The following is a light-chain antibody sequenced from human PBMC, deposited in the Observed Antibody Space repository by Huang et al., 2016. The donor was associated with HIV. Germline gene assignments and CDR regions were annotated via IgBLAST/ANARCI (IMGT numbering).Light chain of an antibody. CDR1: QSLLHSNGYNY. CDR2: LGF. CDR3: MQALQTPV. Sequence: DAVVTQSPLSLPVTPGEPASISCRSSQSLLHSNGYNYLDWYVQKPGQSPHLLIYLGFNRASGVPDRFSGSGSGTDFTLKISRVEAEDVGVYYCMQALQTPVFGPGTKVDIK. J-gene: IGKJ3*01. V-gene: IGKV2-28*01.